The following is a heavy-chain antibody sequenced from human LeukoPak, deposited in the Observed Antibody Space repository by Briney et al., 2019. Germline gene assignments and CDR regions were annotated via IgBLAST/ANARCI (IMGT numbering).Heavy chain of an antibody. J-gene: IGHJ5*02. Sequence: GSVKFSCKASGYTFTGYYMHWVRQAPGQGLEWMGCINPNSGGTNYAQKFQGRVTMTRDTSISTAYMELSRLRSDDTAVYYCARSSTDGDWFDPWGQGTLVTVSS. CDR3: ARSSTDGDWFDP. CDR1: GYTFTGYY. D-gene: IGHD4-17*01. CDR2: INPNSGGT. V-gene: IGHV1-2*02.